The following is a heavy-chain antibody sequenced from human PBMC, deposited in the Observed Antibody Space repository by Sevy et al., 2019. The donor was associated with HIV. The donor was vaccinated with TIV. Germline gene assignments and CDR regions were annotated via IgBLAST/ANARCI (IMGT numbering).Heavy chain of an antibody. V-gene: IGHV1-18*01. CDR3: ARVVSGCSGYAMYYFDY. J-gene: IGHJ4*02. CDR2: ISAYNGNT. CDR1: GYTFTSYG. Sequence: ASVKVSCKASGYTFTSYGISWVRQAPGQGLEWMGWISAYNGNTNYAQKLQGRVTMTTDTSTSTAYMELRSLRSDDTAVYYCARVVSGCSGYAMYYFDYWGQGTLVTVSS. D-gene: IGHD5-12*01.